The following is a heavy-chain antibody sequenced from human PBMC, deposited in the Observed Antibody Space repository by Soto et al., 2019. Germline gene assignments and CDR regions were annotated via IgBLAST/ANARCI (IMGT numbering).Heavy chain of an antibody. CDR3: ARDLAGTNWFDP. Sequence: SETLSLTCTVSGGSISSYYWSWIRPPPRKGLDWIGYIYYSGSTNYNPSLKRRVTISVDTSKNQFSLKLSSVTAADTAVYYCARDLAGTNWFDPWGQGTLVTVSS. V-gene: IGHV4-59*01. D-gene: IGHD1-7*01. J-gene: IGHJ5*02. CDR1: GGSISSYY. CDR2: IYYSGST.